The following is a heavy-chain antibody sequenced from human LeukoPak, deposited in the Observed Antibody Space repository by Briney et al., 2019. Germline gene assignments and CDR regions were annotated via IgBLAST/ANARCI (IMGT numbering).Heavy chain of an antibody. Sequence: GGSLRLSCAASGFTFSDYYMSWIRQAPGKGLEWVSYISSSGSTIYYADSVKGRFTISRDNSKNTLYLQMNSLRAEDTAVYCCAILSLGGIIDYWGQGTLVTVSS. CDR1: GFTFSDYY. D-gene: IGHD3-16*01. CDR3: AILSLGGIIDY. CDR2: ISSSGSTI. J-gene: IGHJ4*02. V-gene: IGHV3-11*01.